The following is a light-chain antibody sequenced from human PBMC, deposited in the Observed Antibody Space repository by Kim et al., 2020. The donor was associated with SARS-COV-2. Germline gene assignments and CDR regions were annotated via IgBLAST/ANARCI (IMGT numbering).Light chain of an antibody. CDR2: RDT. Sequence: SLYPGQPASITCSGVYLGEKYAYWYQQKTGQSPVLVIHRDTKRPSGIPERFSGSNSGNTATLTISGTQAMDEADYYCQAWDSNTGVFGGGTQLTVL. V-gene: IGLV3-1*01. J-gene: IGLJ3*02. CDR1: YLGEKY. CDR3: QAWDSNTGV.